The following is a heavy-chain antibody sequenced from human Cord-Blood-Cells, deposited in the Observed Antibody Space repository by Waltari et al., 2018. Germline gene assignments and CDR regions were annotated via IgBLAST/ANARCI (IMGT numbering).Heavy chain of an antibody. Sequence: QVQLVQSGAEVKKPGSSVKVSCKASGGTFSSYAISWVRQAPGQGLEWMGGIIPSLGTANYAQKFQGRVTITADESTSPAYMGLSSLRSEDTAVYYCASPSIAARRYYFDYWGQGTLVTVSS. V-gene: IGHV1-69*01. J-gene: IGHJ4*02. CDR1: GGTFSSYA. D-gene: IGHD6-6*01. CDR2: IIPSLGTA. CDR3: ASPSIAARRYYFDY.